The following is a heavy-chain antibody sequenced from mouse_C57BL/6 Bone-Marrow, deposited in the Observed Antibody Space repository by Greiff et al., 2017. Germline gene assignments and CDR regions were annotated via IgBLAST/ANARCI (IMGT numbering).Heavy chain of an antibody. CDR2: IDPENGDT. CDR3: TTVGLTGPFAY. CDR1: GFNIKDDY. Sequence: EVQLKQSGAELVRPGASVKLSCTASGFNIKDDYMHWVKQRPEQGLEWIGWIDPENGDTEYASKFQGKATITADTSSNTAYLQLSSLTSEDTAVYYCTTVGLTGPFAYWGQGTLVTVSA. V-gene: IGHV14-4*01. D-gene: IGHD4-1*01. J-gene: IGHJ3*01.